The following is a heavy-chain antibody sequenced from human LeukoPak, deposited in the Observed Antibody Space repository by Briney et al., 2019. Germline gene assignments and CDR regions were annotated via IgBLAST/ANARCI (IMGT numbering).Heavy chain of an antibody. D-gene: IGHD4-17*01. CDR1: GFTFRTYA. CDR2: IADDGSNK. V-gene: IGHV3-30-3*01. J-gene: IGHJ6*02. CDR3: AGEGWDTVDPGGVYYYYGMDV. Sequence: PGGSLRLSCAASGFTFRTYAMHWVRQAPGKGLEWLAIIADDGSNKYSADSVKGRFTISRDNSKSTLYLEINSLRTEDTAVYYCAGEGWDTVDPGGVYYYYGMDVWGQGTTVTVSS.